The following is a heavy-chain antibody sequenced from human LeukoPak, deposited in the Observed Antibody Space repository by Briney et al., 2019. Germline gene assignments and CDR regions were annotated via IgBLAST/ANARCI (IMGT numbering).Heavy chain of an antibody. V-gene: IGHV4-59*12. Sequence: PSETLSLTCTVSGGSISSYYWSWIRQPPGKGLEWIGYIYYSGSTNYNTTLKSRLAMSVDTSKNQFSLRLSSVTAADTAVYYCAREDPLVAARGLDYWGQGTLVTVSS. CDR1: GGSISSYY. J-gene: IGHJ4*02. CDR2: IYYSGST. CDR3: AREDPLVAARGLDY. D-gene: IGHD2-15*01.